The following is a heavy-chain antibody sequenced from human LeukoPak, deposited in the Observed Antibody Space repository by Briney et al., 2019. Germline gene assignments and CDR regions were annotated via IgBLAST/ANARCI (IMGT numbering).Heavy chain of an antibody. CDR1: GFTFSDYY. J-gene: IGHJ6*03. Sequence: GGSLRLSCAASGFTFSDYYMSWIRQAPGKGLEWVSYISSSGSTINYADSVKGRFTISRDNAKNSLSLQMYSLRAEDTAVYYCARGRVAVSTPYYMYVWGKGTTVTVSS. V-gene: IGHV3-11*01. CDR3: ARGRVAVSTPYYMYV. D-gene: IGHD6-19*01. CDR2: ISSSGSTI.